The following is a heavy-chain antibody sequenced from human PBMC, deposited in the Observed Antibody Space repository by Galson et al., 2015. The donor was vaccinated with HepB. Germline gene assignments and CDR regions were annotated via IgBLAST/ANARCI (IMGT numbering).Heavy chain of an antibody. Sequence: SLRLSCAASGFTFSSYGMHWVRQAPGKGLEWVAVISYDGSNKYYADSVKGRFTISRDNSKNTLYLQMNSLRAEDTAVYYCAKDSLVVPAAPDYYYYGTDVWGQGTTVTVSS. CDR1: GFTFSSYG. CDR2: ISYDGSNK. J-gene: IGHJ6*02. D-gene: IGHD2-2*01. CDR3: AKDSLVVPAAPDYYYYGTDV. V-gene: IGHV3-30*18.